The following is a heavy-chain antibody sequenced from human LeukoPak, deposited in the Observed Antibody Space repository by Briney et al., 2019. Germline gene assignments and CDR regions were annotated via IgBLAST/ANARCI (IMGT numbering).Heavy chain of an antibody. V-gene: IGHV3-30*18. Sequence: PGGSLRLSCAASGFTFSSYGMHWVRQAPGKGLEWVAVISHDGSNKYYADSAKGRFTISRDNSKNTLYLQMNSLRAEDTAVYYCAKDLMVVVTSAFDYWGQGTLVTVSS. D-gene: IGHD3-22*01. CDR1: GFTFSSYG. CDR3: AKDLMVVVTSAFDY. CDR2: ISHDGSNK. J-gene: IGHJ4*02.